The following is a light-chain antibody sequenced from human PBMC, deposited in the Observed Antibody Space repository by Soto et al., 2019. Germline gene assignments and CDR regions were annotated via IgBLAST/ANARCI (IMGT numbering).Light chain of an antibody. V-gene: IGLV2-14*01. J-gene: IGLJ2*01. CDR2: DVY. CDR3: STRPSSDTPVL. CDR1: GSDIGYYDS. Sequence: QSALTQPASVSGSPGQSITISCTGTGSDIGYYDSVSWYQRHPDKAPKLIIYDVYSRPSGVSNRFSGSKSGYTASLTISGLQPEDEADYYCSTRPSSDTPVLFGGGTKLTVL.